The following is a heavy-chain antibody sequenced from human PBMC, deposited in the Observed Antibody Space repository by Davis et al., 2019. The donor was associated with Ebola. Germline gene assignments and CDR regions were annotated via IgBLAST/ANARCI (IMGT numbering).Heavy chain of an antibody. D-gene: IGHD5-12*01. V-gene: IGHV4-34*01. Sequence: PSETLSLTCAVYGGSFSGYYWSWIRQPPGKGLEWIGEINHSGSTNYNPSLKSRVTISVDTSKNQFSLKLSSVTAADTAVYYCARGLGIVATPGDWFDPWGQGTLVTVSS. CDR2: INHSGST. CDR3: ARGLGIVATPGDWFDP. J-gene: IGHJ5*02. CDR1: GGSFSGYY.